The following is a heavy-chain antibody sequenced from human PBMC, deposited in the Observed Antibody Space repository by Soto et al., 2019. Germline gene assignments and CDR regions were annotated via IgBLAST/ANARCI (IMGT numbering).Heavy chain of an antibody. CDR2: IGTAGDT. J-gene: IGHJ6*02. CDR3: AGSGYSYGRLYYGMDV. CDR1: GFTFSSYD. V-gene: IGHV3-13*01. D-gene: IGHD5-18*01. Sequence: GGSLRLSCAASGFTFSSYDMHWVRQATGKGLEWVSAIGTAGDTYYPGSLKGRFTISRENAKNSLYLQMNSRRAEDTAVYYCAGSGYSYGRLYYGMDVWGQGTTVTVSS.